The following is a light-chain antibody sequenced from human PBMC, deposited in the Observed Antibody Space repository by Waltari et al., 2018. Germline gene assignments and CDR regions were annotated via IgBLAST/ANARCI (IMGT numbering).Light chain of an antibody. J-gene: IGLJ3*02. V-gene: IGLV6-57*04. Sequence: FMLTQPHSVSESPGKTVTISCTRNSGSIGRNYVHWYHQRPGGAPTIVISEDDQRPSGVPDRFSGSIDSASNSASLTLSGLEIEDEGDYYWQSYDGGIWVFGGGTRLTVL. CDR2: EDD. CDR1: SGSIGRNY. CDR3: QSYDGGIWV.